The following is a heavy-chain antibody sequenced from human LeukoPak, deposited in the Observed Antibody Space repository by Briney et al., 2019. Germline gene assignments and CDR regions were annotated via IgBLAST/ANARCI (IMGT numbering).Heavy chain of an antibody. CDR2: IYYGGNT. CDR3: TRATSHGYPTRDDY. D-gene: IGHD3-22*01. J-gene: IGHJ4*02. Sequence: SETLSLTCTVSGGSVSSGSYYWSWIRQPPGKGLEWIGFIYYGGNTYYNPSLKGRVTMSIDTSKNQFSLNLSSVTAADTAVYYCTRATSHGYPTRDDYWGQGTLVTVSS. V-gene: IGHV4-61*01. CDR1: GGSVSSGSYY.